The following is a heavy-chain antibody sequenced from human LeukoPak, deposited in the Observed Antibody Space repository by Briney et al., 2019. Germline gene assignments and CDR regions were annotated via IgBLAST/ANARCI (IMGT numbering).Heavy chain of an antibody. V-gene: IGHV3-15*01. Sequence: GGSLRLSCAASGFTFSNAWMSWVRQAPGKGLEWVGRIKSKTDGGTTDYAAPVKGRFTISRDDSKNTLYLQMNSLKTEDTAVYYCTTDGEDIVVTYAFDIWGQGTMVTVSS. CDR3: TTDGEDIVVTYAFDI. CDR2: IKSKTDGGTT. J-gene: IGHJ3*02. D-gene: IGHD2-2*01. CDR1: GFTFSNAW.